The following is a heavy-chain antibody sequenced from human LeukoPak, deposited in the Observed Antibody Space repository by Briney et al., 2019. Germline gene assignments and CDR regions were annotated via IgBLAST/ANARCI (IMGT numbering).Heavy chain of an antibody. CDR1: GFTFSSYA. CDR2: ISYDGSNK. D-gene: IGHD6-19*01. CDR3: ARSPRGNSSGWYNWFDP. J-gene: IGHJ5*02. Sequence: GGSLRLSCAASGFTFSSYAMHWVRQAPGKGLEWVAVISYDGSNKYYADSVKGRFTISRDNSKNTLYLQMNSLRGEDTAVYYCARSPRGNSSGWYNWFDPWGQGTLVTVSS. V-gene: IGHV3-30-3*01.